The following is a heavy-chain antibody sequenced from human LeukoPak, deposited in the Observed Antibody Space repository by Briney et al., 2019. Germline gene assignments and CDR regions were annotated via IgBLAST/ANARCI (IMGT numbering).Heavy chain of an antibody. CDR3: AADPYSSSSDNWFDP. V-gene: IGHV1-58*01. Sequence: SVKVSCKASGFTFTSSAVQWVRQARGQRLEWIGWIVVGSGNTNYAQKFQERVTITRDMSTSTAYMELSSLRSEDTAVYYCAADPYSSSSDNWFDPWGQGTLVTVSS. J-gene: IGHJ5*02. D-gene: IGHD6-6*01. CDR2: IVVGSGNT. CDR1: GFTFTSSA.